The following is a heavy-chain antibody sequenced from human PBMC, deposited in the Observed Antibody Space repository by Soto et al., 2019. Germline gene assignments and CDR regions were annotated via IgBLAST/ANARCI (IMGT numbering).Heavy chain of an antibody. Sequence: SETLSLTCTVSGGSISSYYWSWIRQPPGKGLEWIGYIYYSGSTNYNPSLKSRVTISVDTSKNQFSLKLSSVTAADTAVYYCARHLTGYDAFDIWGQGTMVTVSS. D-gene: IGHD3-9*01. CDR2: IYYSGST. CDR1: GGSISSYY. J-gene: IGHJ3*02. CDR3: ARHLTGYDAFDI. V-gene: IGHV4-59*08.